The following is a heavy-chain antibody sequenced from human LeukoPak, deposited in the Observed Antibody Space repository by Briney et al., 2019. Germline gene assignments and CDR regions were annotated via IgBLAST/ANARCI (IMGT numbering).Heavy chain of an antibody. CDR3: ARQGSSWFSGPEDWFDP. J-gene: IGHJ5*02. D-gene: IGHD6-13*01. CDR1: GYSISSGYY. V-gene: IGHV4-38-2*02. CDR2: IYYSGST. Sequence: SETLSLTCTVSGYSISSGYYWGWIRQPPGKGLEWIGSIYYSGSTYYNPSLKSRVTISVDTSKNQFSLKLSSVTAADTAVYYCARQGSSWFSGPEDWFDPWGQGTLVTVSS.